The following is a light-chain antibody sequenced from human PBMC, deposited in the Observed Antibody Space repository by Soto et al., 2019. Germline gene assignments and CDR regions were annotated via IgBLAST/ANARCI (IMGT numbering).Light chain of an antibody. J-gene: IGLJ2*01. Sequence: QSALTQPASVSGSPGQSITISCTGTSSDVGSYNLVSWYQQHPGKAPKLMIYEGSNRPSGVSNRFSGSKSGNKASLTLSGLQAEDEADYYCCSYAGSSTVVFVGGTKLTVL. V-gene: IGLV2-23*01. CDR2: EGS. CDR3: CSYAGSSTVV. CDR1: SSDVGSYNL.